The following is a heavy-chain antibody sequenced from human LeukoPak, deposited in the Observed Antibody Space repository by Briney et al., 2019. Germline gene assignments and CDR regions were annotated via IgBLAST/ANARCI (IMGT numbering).Heavy chain of an antibody. Sequence: PGGSLSLSCAASGFTFSTCAMSWVRQAPGKGLEWVSIISDNGGTTDYADSVKGRFTIARDNSKNALFLQMNSLTAEDTAVYYCAKALLCGAGTYYRNYFDYWGQGTLVTVSS. CDR3: AKALLCGAGTYYRNYFDY. J-gene: IGHJ4*02. V-gene: IGHV3-23*01. CDR1: GFTFSTCA. CDR2: ISDNGGTT. D-gene: IGHD3-10*01.